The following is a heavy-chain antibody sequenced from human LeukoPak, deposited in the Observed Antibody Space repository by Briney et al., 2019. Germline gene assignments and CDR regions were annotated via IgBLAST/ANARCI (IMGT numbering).Heavy chain of an antibody. CDR1: GYTFTSYG. V-gene: IGHV1-18*01. CDR2: ISAYNGNT. J-gene: IGHJ4*02. Sequence: GASVKVSCKASGYTFTSYGISWVRQAPGQGLEWMGWISAYNGNTNYAQKLQGRVTMTTDTSTSTAYMELRSLRSDDTAVYYCARDPQLVDSSGYSPYWAQGTLVTVSS. D-gene: IGHD3-22*01. CDR3: ARDPQLVDSSGYSPY.